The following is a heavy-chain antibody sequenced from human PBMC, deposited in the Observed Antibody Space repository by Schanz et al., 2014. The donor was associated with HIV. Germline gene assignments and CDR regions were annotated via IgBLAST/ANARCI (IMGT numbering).Heavy chain of an antibody. CDR1: GFTFDSFG. CDR2: ISYDGRNK. V-gene: IGHV3-30*18. J-gene: IGHJ4*02. D-gene: IGHD3-22*01. Sequence: QVQLAESGGGVVRPGRSLRLSCAASGFTFDSFGMHWVRQAPGKGLEWVAVISYDGRNKYQAASVKGRFTISRDNSKNTLYLQMKSLRAEDTAVYYCAKPEYDSSGNSQSHFDYWGQGTLVTVSS. CDR3: AKPEYDSSGNSQSHFDY.